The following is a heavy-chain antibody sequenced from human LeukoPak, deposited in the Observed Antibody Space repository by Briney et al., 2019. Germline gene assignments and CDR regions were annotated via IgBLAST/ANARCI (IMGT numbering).Heavy chain of an antibody. J-gene: IGHJ4*02. CDR3: ARANWGSKSQFDY. V-gene: IGHV4-59*01. Sequence: SETLSLTCTVSGGSISSYYWSWIRQPPGKGLEWIGYIYYSGSTNYNPSLKSRVTISVDTSKNQFSLKLSSVTAADTAVYYCARANWGSKSQFDYWGQGTLVTVSS. CDR2: IYYSGST. D-gene: IGHD7-27*01. CDR1: GGSISSYY.